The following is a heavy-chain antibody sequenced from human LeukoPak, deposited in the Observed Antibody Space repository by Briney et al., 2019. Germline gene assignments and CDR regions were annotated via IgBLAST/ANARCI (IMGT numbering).Heavy chain of an antibody. CDR3: ARGPIGGLRKGFDV. Sequence: ASVKVSCRASGNTFAGYYVHWVRQAPGQGLEWMGWINTHSGATNSAQNFQGRVTMSTDTSVTTAYMDLDRLQSDDAAVYYCARGPIGGLRKGFDVWGQGTLVTVSS. V-gene: IGHV1-2*02. D-gene: IGHD1-26*01. CDR1: GNTFAGYY. CDR2: INTHSGAT. J-gene: IGHJ4*02.